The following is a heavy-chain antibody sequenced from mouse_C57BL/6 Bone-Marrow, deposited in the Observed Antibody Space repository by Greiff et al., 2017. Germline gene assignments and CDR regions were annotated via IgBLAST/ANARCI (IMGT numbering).Heavy chain of an antibody. J-gene: IGHJ3*01. D-gene: IGHD2-5*01. CDR3: ARFYSSYGWCAY. V-gene: IGHV5-6*01. Sequence: EVKLMESGGDLVKPGGSLKLSCAASGFTFSSYGMFWVRPTPDKRLEWVATISSGGRYTYYPDSVKGRFTISRENAKNTLYLQRSSVKSEDTAMYYCARFYSSYGWCAYWGQGTLVTVSA. CDR1: GFTFSSYG. CDR2: ISSGGRYT.